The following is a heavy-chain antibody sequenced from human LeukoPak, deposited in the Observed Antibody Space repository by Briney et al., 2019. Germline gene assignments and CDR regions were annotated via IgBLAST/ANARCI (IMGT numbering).Heavy chain of an antibody. D-gene: IGHD6-6*01. CDR3: ARARPTDY. CDR2: ISSSGTTI. Sequence: GGSLRLSCAASGFTFSDYSMNWVRQAPGKGLEWISHISSSGTTIYYAGSVEGRFTISRDNAMSSLFLQMNSLRAEDTAVYYCARARPTDYWGQGTLVTVSS. J-gene: IGHJ4*02. V-gene: IGHV3-48*04. CDR1: GFTFSDYS.